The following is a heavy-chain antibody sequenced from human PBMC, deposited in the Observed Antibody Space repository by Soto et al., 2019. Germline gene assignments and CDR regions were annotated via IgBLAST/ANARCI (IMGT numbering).Heavy chain of an antibody. D-gene: IGHD3-3*01. V-gene: IGHV1-18*04. CDR1: ADTFTSYY. CDR2: ISAYSGKT. J-gene: IGHJ4*02. CDR3: ARDNSGDFWSGYSHYYFDY. Sequence: GASVKVSCKAPADTFTSYYIHWVRQAPGQRLEWMGWISAYSGKTNYAQKFQGRLTMTTDTSTSTSYMELRSLTSDDTALYYCARDNSGDFWSGYSHYYFDYWGQGTLVTVSS.